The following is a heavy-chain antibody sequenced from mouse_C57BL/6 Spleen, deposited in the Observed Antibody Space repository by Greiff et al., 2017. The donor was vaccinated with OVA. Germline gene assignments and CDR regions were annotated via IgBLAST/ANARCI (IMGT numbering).Heavy chain of an antibody. CDR3: ARGRSTGSSYEFAY. Sequence: VQLQQSGPELVKPGASVKISCTASGYSFTDYNMNWVKQSNGKSLEWIGVINPNYGTTSYNQKFKGKATLTVDQSSSTAYMQLNSLTSEDSAVYYCARGRSTGSSYEFAYWGQGTLVTVSA. CDR2: INPNYGTT. J-gene: IGHJ3*01. V-gene: IGHV1-39*01. D-gene: IGHD1-1*01. CDR1: GYSFTDYN.